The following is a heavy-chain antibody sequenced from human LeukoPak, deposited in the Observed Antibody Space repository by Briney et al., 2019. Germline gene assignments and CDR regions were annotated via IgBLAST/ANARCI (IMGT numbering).Heavy chain of an antibody. CDR3: ARAGIAAALANWFDP. CDR2: INPNSGGT. D-gene: IGHD6-13*01. J-gene: IGHJ5*02. CDR1: GYTFTGYY. V-gene: IGHV1-2*02. Sequence: GASVKVSCKASGYTFTGYYMHWVRQAPGQGLEWMGWINPNSGGTNYAQKLQGRVTMTTDTSTSTAYMELRSLRSDDTAVYYCARAGIAAALANWFDPWGQGTLVTVSS.